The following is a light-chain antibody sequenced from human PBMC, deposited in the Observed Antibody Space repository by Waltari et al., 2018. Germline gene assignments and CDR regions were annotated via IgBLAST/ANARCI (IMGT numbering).Light chain of an antibody. Sequence: SFEVTQPPSVSVSPGQTASVTCSGDKLGDKDVCWYQQKAGQSPVLVIYHDHKRPSGIPERFSGSHSGDTATLTISGTQAVDEADYYCQAWDSRTYVFGTGTKVTVL. CDR2: HDH. CDR3: QAWDSRTYV. CDR1: KLGDKD. V-gene: IGLV3-1*01. J-gene: IGLJ1*01.